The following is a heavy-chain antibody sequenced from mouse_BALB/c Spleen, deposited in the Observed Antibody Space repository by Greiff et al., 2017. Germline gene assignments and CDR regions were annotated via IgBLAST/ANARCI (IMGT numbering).Heavy chain of an antibody. V-gene: IGHV2-9*02. CDR2: IWAGGST. CDR1: GFSLTSYG. D-gene: IGHD3-2*01. Sequence: QVQLKESGPGLVAPSQSLSITCTVSGFSLTSYGVHWVRQPPGKGLEWLGVIWAGGSTNYNSALMSRLSISKDNSKSQVFLKMNSLQTDDTAMYYCARGETARATFAYWGQGTLVTVSA. J-gene: IGHJ3*01. CDR3: ARGETARATFAY.